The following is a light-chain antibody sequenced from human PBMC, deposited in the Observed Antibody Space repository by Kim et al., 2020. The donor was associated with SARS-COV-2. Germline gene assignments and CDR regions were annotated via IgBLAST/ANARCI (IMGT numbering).Light chain of an antibody. CDR3: SSYAGSYTRL. CDR2: AVS. V-gene: IGLV2-11*01. Sequence: QAHTLSCTETGSDVSGYNYVSCYQQHPDNAPKLMIYAVSKPPSGVPDRFSGSTSGNTASLTISALQAEDDADYYCSSYAGSYTRLFGGGTQLTVL. CDR1: GSDVSGYNY. J-gene: IGLJ2*01.